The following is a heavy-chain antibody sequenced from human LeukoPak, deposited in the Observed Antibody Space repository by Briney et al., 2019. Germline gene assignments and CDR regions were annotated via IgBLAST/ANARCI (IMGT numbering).Heavy chain of an antibody. D-gene: IGHD3-16*01. J-gene: IGHJ6*03. CDR1: GFTFSSYW. Sequence: SGGSLRLSCAVSGFTFSSYWMSWVRQAPGKGLEWVANIKQDGSEKYYVDSVKGRFTISRDNAKNSLYLQMNSLRAEDTAVYYCARHGYYDYVWGSYNYYYYYMDVWGKGTTVTISS. CDR3: ARHGYYDYVWGSYNYYYYYMDV. CDR2: IKQDGSEK. V-gene: IGHV3-7*01.